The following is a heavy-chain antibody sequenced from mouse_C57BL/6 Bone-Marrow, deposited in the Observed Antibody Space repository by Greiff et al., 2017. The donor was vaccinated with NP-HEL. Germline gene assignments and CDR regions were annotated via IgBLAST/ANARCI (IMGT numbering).Heavy chain of an antibody. CDR3: ARPSNWAWFAY. V-gene: IGHV5-15*01. J-gene: IGHJ3*01. Sequence: DVQLQESGGGLVQPGGSLKLSCAASGFTFSDYGMAWVRQAPRKGPEWVAFISNLAYSIYYADTVTGRFTISRENAKNTLYLEMSSLRSEDTAMYYCARPSNWAWFAYWGQGTLVTVSA. CDR1: GFTFSDYG. CDR2: ISNLAYSI. D-gene: IGHD4-1*02.